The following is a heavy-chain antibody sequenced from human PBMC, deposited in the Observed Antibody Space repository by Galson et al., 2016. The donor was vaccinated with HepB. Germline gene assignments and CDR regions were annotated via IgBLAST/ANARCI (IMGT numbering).Heavy chain of an antibody. CDR3: ARPLYDYVWGSYRYPQDY. CDR2: ISYDGSNK. Sequence: SLRLSCAASGFTFSSYAMHWVRQAPGKGLEWVAVISYDGSNKYYADSVKGRFTISRDNSKNTLYLQMNSLRTEDTAVYCCARPLYDYVWGSYRYPQDYWGQGTLVTVSS. D-gene: IGHD3-16*02. V-gene: IGHV3-30-3*01. J-gene: IGHJ4*02. CDR1: GFTFSSYA.